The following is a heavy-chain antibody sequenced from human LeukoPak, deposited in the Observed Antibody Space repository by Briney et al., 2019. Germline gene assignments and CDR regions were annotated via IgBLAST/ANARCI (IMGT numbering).Heavy chain of an antibody. CDR1: GFTFSDYY. V-gene: IGHV3-11*06. CDR2: ISSSSGYT. D-gene: IGHD3/OR15-3a*01. CDR3: ASGPTLYYFDY. J-gene: IGHJ4*02. Sequence: GGSLRLSCAASGFTFSDYYMSWIRQAPGKGLEWVSYISSSSGYTNYADSVKGRFTISRDNAKDSLYLQMNSLRAEDTAVYYCASGPTLYYFDYWGQGTLVTVSS.